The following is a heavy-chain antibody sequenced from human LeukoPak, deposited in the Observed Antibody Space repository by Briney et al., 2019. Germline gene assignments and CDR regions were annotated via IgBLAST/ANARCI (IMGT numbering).Heavy chain of an antibody. CDR2: IYYSGST. V-gene: IGHV4-59*01. CDR3: ARAMGGYYYYMDV. D-gene: IGHD2-8*01. J-gene: IGHJ6*03. Sequence: PSETLSLTCTVSGGSISTYYWSWIRQPPGKGLEWIGYIYYSGSTNYNPPLKSRVTISVDTSKNQFSLKLSSVTAADTAVYYCARAMGGYYYYMDVWGKGTTVTVSS. CDR1: GGSISTYY.